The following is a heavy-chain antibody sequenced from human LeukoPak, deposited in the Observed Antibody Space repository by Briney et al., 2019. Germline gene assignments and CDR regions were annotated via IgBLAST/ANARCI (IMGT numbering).Heavy chain of an antibody. Sequence: GGSLRLSCAASGFTFSSYAMSWVRQAPGKGLEWVSAISGSGDTTYYADSVKGRFTISRDNSKNTLYLQMNSLRAEDTAVYYCAKRILVPGGYYFDYWGQGALVTVSS. CDR1: GFTFSSYA. CDR3: AKRILVPGGYYFDY. J-gene: IGHJ4*02. CDR2: ISGSGDTT. D-gene: IGHD6-6*01. V-gene: IGHV3-23*01.